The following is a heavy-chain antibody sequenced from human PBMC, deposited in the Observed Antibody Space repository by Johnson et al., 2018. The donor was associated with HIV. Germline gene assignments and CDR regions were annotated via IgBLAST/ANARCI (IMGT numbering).Heavy chain of an antibody. CDR2: IFTVGDV. J-gene: IGHJ3*02. CDR1: GITVSSNY. CDR3: ARSLGVVGAIGKGAFDI. V-gene: IGHV3-66*02. Sequence: VQLVESGGGLAQPGGSLRLSCAASGITVSSNYMSWVRQAPGKGLEWVSVIFTVGDVYYADPVKGRFTISRDNSKNTLYLQMNSLRAEDTAVYYCARSLGVVGAIGKGAFDIWGQGTMVTVSS. D-gene: IGHD1-26*01.